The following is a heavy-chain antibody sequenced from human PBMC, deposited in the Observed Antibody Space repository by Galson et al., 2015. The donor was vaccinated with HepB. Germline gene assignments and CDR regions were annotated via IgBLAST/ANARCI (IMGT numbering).Heavy chain of an antibody. CDR1: GFTFSSYA. Sequence: SLRLSCAASGFTFSSYAMSWVRQAPGKGLEWVSAISGSGGSTYNADSVKGRFTISRDNSKNTLYLQMNSLRAEDTAVYYCAKSGLAAAGIYWYFDLWGRGTLVTVSS. CDR3: AKSGLAAAGIYWYFDL. CDR2: ISGSGGST. D-gene: IGHD6-13*01. V-gene: IGHV3-23*01. J-gene: IGHJ2*01.